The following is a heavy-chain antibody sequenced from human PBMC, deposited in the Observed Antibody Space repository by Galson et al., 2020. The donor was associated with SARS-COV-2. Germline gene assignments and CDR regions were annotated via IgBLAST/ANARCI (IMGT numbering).Heavy chain of an antibody. D-gene: IGHD3-22*01. J-gene: IGHJ6*02. CDR3: ARGITMIVVVYYYYYGMDV. Sequence: GSLRLSCAASGFTFRSYSMNWVRQAPGKGLEWVSSISSSSSYIYYADSVKGRFTISRDNAKNSLYLQMNSLRAEDTAVYYCARGITMIVVVYYYYYGMDVWGQGTTVTVSS. CDR2: ISSSSSYI. V-gene: IGHV3-21*01. CDR1: GFTFRSYS.